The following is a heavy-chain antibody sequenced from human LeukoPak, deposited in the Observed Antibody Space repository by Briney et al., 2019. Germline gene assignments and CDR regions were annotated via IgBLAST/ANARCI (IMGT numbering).Heavy chain of an antibody. J-gene: IGHJ4*02. V-gene: IGHV3-48*03. D-gene: IGHD5-12*01. CDR1: GFSFSVYE. Sequence: PGGSLRLSCAASGFSFSVYEIHWVRQAPGKGLEWISDISSSGTTTYYADIVKGRFTISRDNANNSLYLQMSSLRAEDTSVYYCTTLTVARNFDYWGQGTLVTVSS. CDR2: ISSSGTTT. CDR3: TTLTVARNFDY.